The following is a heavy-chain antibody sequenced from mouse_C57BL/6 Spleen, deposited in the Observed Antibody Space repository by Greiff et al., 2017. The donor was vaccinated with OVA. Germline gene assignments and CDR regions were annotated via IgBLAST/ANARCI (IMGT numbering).Heavy chain of an antibody. J-gene: IGHJ2*01. D-gene: IGHD1-1*01. Sequence: VQLQQSGPVLVKPGASVKMSCKASGYTFTDYYMNWVKQSHGKSLEWIGVINPYNGGTSYNQKFKGKATLTVDKSSSTAYMELNSLTSEDSAVYYCAKGGSSLDYWGQGTTLTVSS. CDR1: GYTFTDYY. V-gene: IGHV1-19*01. CDR3: AKGGSSLDY. CDR2: INPYNGGT.